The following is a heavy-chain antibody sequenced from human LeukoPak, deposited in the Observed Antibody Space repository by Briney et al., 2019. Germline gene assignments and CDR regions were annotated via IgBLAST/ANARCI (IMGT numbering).Heavy chain of an antibody. J-gene: IGHJ4*02. V-gene: IGHV3-23*01. CDR1: GFTFSSYA. CDR3: AKAARAGSFWDHFDY. D-gene: IGHD2-15*01. Sequence: GGSLRLSCAASGFTFSSYAMSWVRQAPGKGLEWVSAISGSGGSTYYADSVKGRFTVSRDNSKNTLYLQMNSLRAEDTAVYYCAKAARAGSFWDHFDYWGQGTLVTVSS. CDR2: ISGSGGST.